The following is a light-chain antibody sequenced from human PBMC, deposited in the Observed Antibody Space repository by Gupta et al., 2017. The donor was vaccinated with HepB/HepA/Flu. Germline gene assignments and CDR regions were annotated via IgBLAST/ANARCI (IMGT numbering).Light chain of an antibody. CDR1: SSNIGSNT. CDR2: SNN. J-gene: IGLJ1*01. V-gene: IGLV1-44*01. Sequence: QSVLTQPPSASGTPGQRVTISCSGSSSNIGSNTVNWYQQLPGTAPKLLIYSNNQRPSGGPDRFSGSKSGTSASLAISGLQSEDEADYYCEAWDDSRNGFYVFGTGTKVTVL. CDR3: EAWDDSRNGFYV.